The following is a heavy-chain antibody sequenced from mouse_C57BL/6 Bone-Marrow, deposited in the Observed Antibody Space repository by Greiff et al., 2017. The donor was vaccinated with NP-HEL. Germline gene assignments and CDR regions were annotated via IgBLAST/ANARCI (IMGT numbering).Heavy chain of an antibody. D-gene: IGHD2-3*01. V-gene: IGHV5-9-1*02. CDR2: ISSGGDYI. Sequence: EVKLVESGEGLVKPGGSLKLSCAASGFTFSSYAMSWVRQTPEKRLEWVAYISSGGDYIYYADTVKGRFTISRDNARNTLYLQMSSLKSEDTAMYYCTRVPGWFWFAYWGQGTLVTVSA. CDR1: GFTFSSYA. CDR3: TRVPGWFWFAY. J-gene: IGHJ3*01.